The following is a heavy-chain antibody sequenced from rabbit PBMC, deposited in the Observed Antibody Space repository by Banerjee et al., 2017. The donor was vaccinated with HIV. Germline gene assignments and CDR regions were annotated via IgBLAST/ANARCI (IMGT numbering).Heavy chain of an antibody. CDR2: IYAGSSGSA. CDR3: ARDGTAYAGYGYAGFNL. Sequence: QSLEESGGDLVKPGASLTLTCTASGFSFSSSYYMCWVRQAPGKGLEWIACIYAGSSGSADYASWAKGRFTISKTSSTTVTLQMTSLIAADTATYFCARDGTAYAGYGYAGFNLWGPGTLVTVS. CDR1: GFSFSSSYY. J-gene: IGHJ4*01. D-gene: IGHD6-1*01. V-gene: IGHV1S40*01.